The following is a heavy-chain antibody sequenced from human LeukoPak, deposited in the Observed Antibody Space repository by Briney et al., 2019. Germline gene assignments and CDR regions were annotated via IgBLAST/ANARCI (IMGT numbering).Heavy chain of an antibody. D-gene: IGHD1/OR15-1a*01. CDR3: AKGGEQVTWNFQN. J-gene: IGHJ1*01. Sequence: PGGSLRLSCAASGITFSSYSMNWVRQAPGKGLEWVSYIGSSRTIYYADSVKGRFTISRDNAKNSLYLQMNSLRAEDTAVYYCAKGGEQVTWNFQNWGQGTLVTVSS. CDR2: IGSSRTI. CDR1: GITFSSYS. V-gene: IGHV3-48*01.